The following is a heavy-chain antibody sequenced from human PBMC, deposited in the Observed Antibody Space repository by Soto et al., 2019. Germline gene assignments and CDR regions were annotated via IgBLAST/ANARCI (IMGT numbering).Heavy chain of an antibody. J-gene: IGHJ4*02. CDR2: ISGSGGST. D-gene: IGHD5-12*01. Sequence: GGSLRLSCAASGFTFSIYAMSWVRQAPGKGLEWVSRISGSGGSTYYADSVKGRFTISRDSSKNTLYLQMNSLRGEDTAVDYCAKSKGATSGSNSWGQGTLVTVSS. V-gene: IGHV3-23*01. CDR3: AKSKGATSGSNS. CDR1: GFTFSIYA.